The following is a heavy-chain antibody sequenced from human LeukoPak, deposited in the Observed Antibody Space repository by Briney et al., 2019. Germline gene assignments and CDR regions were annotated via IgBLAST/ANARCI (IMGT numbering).Heavy chain of an antibody. CDR2: IFHSGST. J-gene: IGHJ4*02. V-gene: IGHV4-4*02. D-gene: IGHD4-17*01. CDR1: GGSISSDNW. Sequence: PSETLSLTCAVSGGSISSDNWWSWVRQPPGKGLQWIGEIFHSGSTNYNPSLKRRVTISVDNSKNQLSLTPTSVTAADTAVYYCAREVGGDFDALDYWRQGTLVTVSS. CDR3: AREVGGDFDALDY.